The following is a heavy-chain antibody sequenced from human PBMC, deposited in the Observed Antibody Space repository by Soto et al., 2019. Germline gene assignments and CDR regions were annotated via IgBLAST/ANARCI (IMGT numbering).Heavy chain of an antibody. J-gene: IGHJ4*02. Sequence: EVQLVESGGGLVQPGGSLRLYCAASGFTFSSSSMNWVRQAPGKGLEWVSFIDTLSSTMYYADSVRGRFTISRDNAKNSLDLQMNSLRAEDTAIYYCTGGGVSSGPGYWGQGTLVTVSS. D-gene: IGHD3-22*01. CDR1: GFTFSSSS. V-gene: IGHV3-48*01. CDR2: IDTLSSTM. CDR3: TGGGVSSGPGY.